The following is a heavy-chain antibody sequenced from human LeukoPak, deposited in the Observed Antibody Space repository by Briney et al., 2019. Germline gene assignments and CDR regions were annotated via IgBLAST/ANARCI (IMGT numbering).Heavy chain of an antibody. V-gene: IGHV1-18*01. CDR2: ISAYNGNT. Sequence: ASVKVSCKASGYTFTSYGISWVRQAPGQGLEWMGWISAYNGNTNYAQKPQGRVTMTTDTSTSTAYMELRSLRSDDTAVYYCARGSSIAAHYYYYGMDVWGQGTTVTVSS. CDR1: GYTFTSYG. J-gene: IGHJ6*02. CDR3: ARGSSIAAHYYYYGMDV. D-gene: IGHD6-6*01.